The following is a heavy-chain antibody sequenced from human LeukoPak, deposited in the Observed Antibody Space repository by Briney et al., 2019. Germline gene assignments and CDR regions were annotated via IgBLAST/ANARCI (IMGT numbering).Heavy chain of an antibody. J-gene: IGHJ4*02. Sequence: GGSLRLSCAASGFIFDDYAMHWVRQAPGKGLEWVSGISWSSGGIGYADSVKGRFTISRDNAKNSLYLQMNSLRAEDTALYYCAKDRDYSSSGASVDYWGQGTLVTVSS. V-gene: IGHV3-9*01. CDR2: ISWSSGGI. CDR3: AKDRDYSSSGASVDY. D-gene: IGHD6-6*01. CDR1: GFIFDDYA.